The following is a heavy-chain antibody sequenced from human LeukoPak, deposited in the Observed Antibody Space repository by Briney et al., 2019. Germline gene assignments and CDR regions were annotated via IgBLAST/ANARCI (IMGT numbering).Heavy chain of an antibody. CDR2: INPSGGST. CDR3: ANRPRRDSSSWYSPGSAFDY. J-gene: IGHJ4*02. Sequence: ASVKVSCKASGYTFTSYYMHWVRQAPGQGLEWMGIINPSGGSTSYAQKFQGRVTMTEDTSTDTAYMELSSLRSEDTAVYYCANRPRRDSSSWYSPGSAFDYWGQGTLVTVSS. CDR1: GYTFTSYY. V-gene: IGHV1-46*01. D-gene: IGHD6-13*01.